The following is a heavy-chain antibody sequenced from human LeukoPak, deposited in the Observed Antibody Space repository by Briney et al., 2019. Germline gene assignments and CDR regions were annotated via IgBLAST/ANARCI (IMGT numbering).Heavy chain of an antibody. CDR1: GGSVSSGSYY. V-gene: IGHV4-39*07. Sequence: SETLSLTCTVSGGSVSSGSYYWGWIRQPPGKGLEWIGNIYYSGSTYYNPSLKSRVTISVDTSKNQFSLKLSSVTAVDTAVYYCARGLGGNWFDPWGQGTLVTVSS. CDR3: ARGLGGNWFDP. CDR2: IYYSGST. D-gene: IGHD5/OR15-5a*01. J-gene: IGHJ5*02.